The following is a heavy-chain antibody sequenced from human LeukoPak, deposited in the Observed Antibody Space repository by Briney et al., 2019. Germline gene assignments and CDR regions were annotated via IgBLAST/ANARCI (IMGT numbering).Heavy chain of an antibody. J-gene: IGHJ6*02. CDR2: ITWNSGSI. V-gene: IGHV3-9*01. D-gene: IGHD3-10*01. Sequence: GGSLRLSCAASGFIFDDYAMHWVRQAPGKGLEWVSGITWNSGSIGYADSVKGRFTISRDNAKNSLYLQMNSLRAEDTALYYCAKDLRLNYYYGSGSYYYYGMDVRGQGTTVTVSS. CDR3: AKDLRLNYYYGSGSYYYYGMDV. CDR1: GFIFDDYA.